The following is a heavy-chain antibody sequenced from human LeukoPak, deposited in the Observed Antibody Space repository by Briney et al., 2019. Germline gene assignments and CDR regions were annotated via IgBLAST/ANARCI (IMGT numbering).Heavy chain of an antibody. D-gene: IGHD3-22*01. CDR2: IIPIFGTA. Sequence: SVKVSCKASGGTFSSYAISWVRQAPGQGLEWMGGIIPIFGTANYAQKFQGRVTITTDESTSTAYTELSSLRSEDTAVYYCAREQVVVLRRVYYYYMDVWGKGTTVTVSS. V-gene: IGHV1-69*05. J-gene: IGHJ6*03. CDR3: AREQVVVLRRVYYYYMDV. CDR1: GGTFSSYA.